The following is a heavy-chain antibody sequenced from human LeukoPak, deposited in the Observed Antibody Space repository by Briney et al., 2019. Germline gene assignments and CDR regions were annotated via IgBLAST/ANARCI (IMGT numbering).Heavy chain of an antibody. J-gene: IGHJ4*02. D-gene: IGHD3-16*01. CDR1: GFTFTNHW. CDR3: GGDGVLGWGSVVH. V-gene: IGHV3-74*01. Sequence: GGSLRLSCAASGFTFTNHWMHWVRQAPGKGLVWVSRIRPDGREKNHADSVKGRFTISRDNAKNTLYLQMNSLGADDTAVYYCGGDGVLGWGSVVHWGQGTRVTVSS. CDR2: IRPDGREK.